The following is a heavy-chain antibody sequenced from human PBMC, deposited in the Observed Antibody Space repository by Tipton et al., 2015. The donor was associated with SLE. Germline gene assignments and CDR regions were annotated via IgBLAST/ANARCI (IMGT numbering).Heavy chain of an antibody. CDR1: GGSISSSSYY. Sequence: TLSLTCTVSGGSISSSSYYWGWIRQPPGKGLEWIGSIYYSGSTYYNPSLKSRVTISVDTPKNQFSLKLSSVTAADTAVYYCSTVRYDYGMDVWGQGTTVTVSS. D-gene: IGHD1-1*01. CDR3: STVRYDYGMDV. V-gene: IGHV4-39*01. CDR2: IYYSGST. J-gene: IGHJ6*02.